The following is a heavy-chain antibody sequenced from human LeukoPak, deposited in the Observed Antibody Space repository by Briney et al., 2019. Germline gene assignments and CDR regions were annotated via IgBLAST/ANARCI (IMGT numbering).Heavy chain of an antibody. Sequence: PGGSLRLSCAASGLTFSCYVMSSVRQAPGKGLEWVSAISGSGGTTYYADSVKGRFTISRDNSKNTLYLQMNSLRAEDTAVYYCAKEAWEYSSSARFDYWGQGTLVTVSS. V-gene: IGHV3-23*01. CDR3: AKEAWEYSSSARFDY. CDR2: ISGSGGTT. CDR1: GLTFSCYV. D-gene: IGHD6-6*01. J-gene: IGHJ4*02.